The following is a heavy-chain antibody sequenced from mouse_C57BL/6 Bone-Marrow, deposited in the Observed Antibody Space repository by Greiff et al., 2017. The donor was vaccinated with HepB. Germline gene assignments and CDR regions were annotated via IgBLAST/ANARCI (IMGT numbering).Heavy chain of an antibody. V-gene: IGHV5-4*01. J-gene: IGHJ1*03. CDR3: ARDRRFYWYFDV. Sequence: EVMLVESGGGLVKPGGSLKLSCAASGFTFSSYAMSWVRQTPEKGLEWVATISDGGSYTYYPDNVKGRFTVSRDNAKNNLYLQMSHLKSEDTAMYYCARDRRFYWYFDVWGTGTTVTVSS. CDR1: GFTFSSYA. CDR2: ISDGGSYT.